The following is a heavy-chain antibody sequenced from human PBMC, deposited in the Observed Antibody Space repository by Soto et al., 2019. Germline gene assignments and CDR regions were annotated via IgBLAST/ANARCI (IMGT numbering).Heavy chain of an antibody. CDR2: QSGNT. D-gene: IGHD7-27*01. CDR3: AVYKEWRAGDGY. J-gene: IGHJ4*02. V-gene: IGHV4-61*03. CDR1: GVSVSSNTHH. Sequence: QVQLQESGPGLVNPSETLSLTCAVSGVSVSSNTHHWTWIRQPPGKGLEWIGQSGNTNDNPSLKSRITIXVXXPKNHFSLSLRSVTAADTAVYYCAVYKEWRAGDGYWGQGTLVTVSS.